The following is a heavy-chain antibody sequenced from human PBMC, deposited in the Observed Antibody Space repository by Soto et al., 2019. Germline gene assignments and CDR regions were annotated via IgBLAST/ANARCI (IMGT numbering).Heavy chain of an antibody. V-gene: IGHV1-18*01. D-gene: IGHD6-13*01. CDR3: ARLSGQQLGRWDQKSYYYYYGMDV. CDR1: GYTFTIYV. J-gene: IGHJ6*02. CDR2: ISAYNGNT. Sequence: LVKVSCKASGYTFTIYVISWVRQTPGQGLEWMGWISAYNGNTNYAQKLQGRVTMTTDTSTSTAYMELRSLRSDDTAVYYCARLSGQQLGRWDQKSYYYYYGMDVWGQGTTVTVSS.